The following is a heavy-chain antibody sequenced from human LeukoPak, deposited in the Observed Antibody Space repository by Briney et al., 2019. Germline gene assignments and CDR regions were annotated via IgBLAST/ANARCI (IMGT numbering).Heavy chain of an antibody. CDR1: GGTFSSYA. J-gene: IGHJ4*02. CDR3: ARVSWNYGTGYFDY. CDR2: IIPIFGTA. V-gene: IGHV1-69*05. D-gene: IGHD1-7*01. Sequence: ASVKVSCKASGGTFSSYAISWVRQVPGQGLEWMGGIIPIFGTANYAQKFQGRVTITTDESTSTAYMELSSLRSEDTAVYYCARVSWNYGTGYFDYWGQGTLVTVSS.